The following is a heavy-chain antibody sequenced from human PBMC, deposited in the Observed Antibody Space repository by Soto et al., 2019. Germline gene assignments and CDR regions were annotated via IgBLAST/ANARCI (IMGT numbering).Heavy chain of an antibody. V-gene: IGHV3-23*01. CDR2: ITDSGSDT. Sequence: PGGSLRLSCGASGFRFNTYAMSWVRQAPGKGLEWVSAITDSGSDTYYADSVRGRFTISRDNSHNTLHLQMNSLRAEDTAVYYFASPETYYVAMDGWGHATTLTVSS. J-gene: IGHJ6*02. CDR1: GFRFNTYA. CDR3: ASPETYYVAMDG.